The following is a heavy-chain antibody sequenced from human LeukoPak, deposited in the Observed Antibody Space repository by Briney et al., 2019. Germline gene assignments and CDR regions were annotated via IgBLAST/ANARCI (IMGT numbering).Heavy chain of an antibody. CDR2: IYTSGST. CDR3: AREGPHCSSTSCYDY. V-gene: IGHV4-4*07. Sequence: SETLSLTCTVSGGSISSYYWSWIRQPAGKGLEWIGRIYTSGSTNYNPSLKSRVTMSVDTSKNQFSLKLSSVTAADTAVYYCAREGPHCSSTSCYDYWGQGTLVTVSS. CDR1: GGSISSYY. J-gene: IGHJ4*02. D-gene: IGHD2-2*01.